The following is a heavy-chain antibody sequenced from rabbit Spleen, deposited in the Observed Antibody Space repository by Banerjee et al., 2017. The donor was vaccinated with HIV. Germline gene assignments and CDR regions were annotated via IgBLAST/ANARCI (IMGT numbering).Heavy chain of an antibody. CDR3: ARGRFGAAAYVGYGYAMDL. J-gene: IGHJ4*01. V-gene: IGHV1S45*01. D-gene: IGHD6-1*01. CDR2: IDPVFGIT. CDR1: GFSFSDRDV. Sequence: QEQLEESGGGLVKPEGSLTLTCKASGFSFSDRDVMCWVRQAPGKGLEWIGYIDPVFGITYYANWVSGRFSISRENAQNTVFLQMTSLTAADTATYFCARGRFGAAAYVGYGYAMDLWGPGTLVTVS.